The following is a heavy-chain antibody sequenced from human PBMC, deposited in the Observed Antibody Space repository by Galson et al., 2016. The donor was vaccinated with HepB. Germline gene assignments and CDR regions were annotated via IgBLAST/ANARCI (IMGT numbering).Heavy chain of an antibody. V-gene: IGHV4-61*01. CDR2: IYYTGST. Sequence: ETLSLTCTVSGGSVSSASYFWSWIRQPPGQGLEWIGDIYYTGSTNYNPSLKSRVTISVDTSKNQFSLKLSSMTAADTAVYYCARGGYSPMDVWGQGTTVTVSS. J-gene: IGHJ6*02. CDR3: ARGGYSPMDV. D-gene: IGHD2-15*01. CDR1: GGSVSSASYF.